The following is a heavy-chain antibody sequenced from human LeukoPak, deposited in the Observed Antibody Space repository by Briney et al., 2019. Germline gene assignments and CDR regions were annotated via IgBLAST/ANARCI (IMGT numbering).Heavy chain of an antibody. D-gene: IGHD6-13*01. Sequence: ASVEVSCKTSGYTFRDYYMHWFRQAPGQGLEWMGWINPKNGGTNYARKFQGRVTMTRDTSFSTAYMELSRLRSDDTAVYYCARGPNTAAFDYWGQGTLVTVSS. CDR3: ARGPNTAAFDY. J-gene: IGHJ4*02. V-gene: IGHV1-2*02. CDR2: INPKNGGT. CDR1: GYTFRDYY.